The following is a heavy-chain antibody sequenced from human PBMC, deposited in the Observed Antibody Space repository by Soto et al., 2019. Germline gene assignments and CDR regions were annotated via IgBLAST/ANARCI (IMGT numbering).Heavy chain of an antibody. CDR1: GFTLSSYW. V-gene: IGHV3-7*01. D-gene: IGHD2-15*01. J-gene: IGHJ4*02. CDR3: ARAMYPIVVVVAAAPFDY. Sequence: GGSLRLSCEASGFTLSSYWMSWIRQAPGKGLEWVANTRQDGGQSYLVDSVQGRFTISRDNAKNSLYLQMNSLRAEDTAVYYCARAMYPIVVVVAAAPFDYWGQGTLVTVSS. CDR2: TRQDGGQS.